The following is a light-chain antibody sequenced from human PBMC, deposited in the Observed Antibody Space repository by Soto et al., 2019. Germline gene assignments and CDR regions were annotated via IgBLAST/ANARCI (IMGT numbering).Light chain of an antibody. CDR3: AAWDDSLSGPV. CDR1: SSNIGSNY. J-gene: IGLJ1*01. CDR2: RNN. V-gene: IGLV1-47*01. Sequence: QSVLTQPPSASGTPGQRVTISCSGSSSNIGSNYVYWYQQLPGTAPKLLIYRNNQRPSGVPDRFSGSKSGTSASLAISGLRSDDEADYYCAAWDDSLSGPVFGTGTNVTVL.